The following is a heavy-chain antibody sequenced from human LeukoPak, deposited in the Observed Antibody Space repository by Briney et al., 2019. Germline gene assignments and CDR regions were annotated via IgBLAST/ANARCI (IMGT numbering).Heavy chain of an antibody. Sequence: AGGSQTLFCAASGFTFSSFSMNWVRQAPGKGLEWVSSISSRSTYIYYADTVRGRFTISRDNAKNSLYLQMNSLRAEDTAVYYCARVPSDIVVVESATPDFWGEGTLATVSS. CDR2: ISSRSTYI. CDR1: GFTFSSFS. J-gene: IGHJ4*02. CDR3: ARVPSDIVVVESATPDF. D-gene: IGHD2-15*01. V-gene: IGHV3-21*01.